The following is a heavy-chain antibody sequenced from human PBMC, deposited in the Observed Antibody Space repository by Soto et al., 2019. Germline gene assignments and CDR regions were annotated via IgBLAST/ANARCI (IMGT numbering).Heavy chain of an antibody. CDR1: GFTFTTFW. CDR3: ARRFPFDS. CDR2: IKQDGSEK. Sequence: GGSMRLSCAASGFTFTTFWMSWVRQAPGKGLEWVANIKQDGSEKYYVDSVKGRFTISRDNAKKSLYLQMNSLRAEDTAVYYCARRFPFDSWGQGTPVTVSS. J-gene: IGHJ4*02. V-gene: IGHV3-7*01.